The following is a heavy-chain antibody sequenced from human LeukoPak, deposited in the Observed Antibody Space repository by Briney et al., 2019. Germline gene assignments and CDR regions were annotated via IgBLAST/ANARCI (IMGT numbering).Heavy chain of an antibody. CDR1: GFIFSSYS. V-gene: IGHV3-21*01. J-gene: IGHJ4*02. D-gene: IGHD3-10*01. CDR2: ISSSSSYI. CDR3: AREGAGRGVITEYYFDY. Sequence: PGGSLRLSCAASGFIFSSYSMNWVRQAPGKGLEWVSSISSSSSYIYYADSVKGRFTISRDNAKNSLYLQMNSLRAEDTAVYYCAREGAGRGVITEYYFDYWGQGTLVTVSS.